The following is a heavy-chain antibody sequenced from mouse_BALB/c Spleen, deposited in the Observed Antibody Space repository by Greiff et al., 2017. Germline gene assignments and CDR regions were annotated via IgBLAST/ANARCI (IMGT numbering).Heavy chain of an antibody. V-gene: IGHV3-2*02. J-gene: IGHJ3*01. CDR3: ARPSYGSSYHLAY. Sequence: VQLKESGPGLVKPSQSLSLTCTVTGYSITSDYAWNWKRKFPGNKLEWMGYIRYSGSTSYNPSLKSRISITRDTSKNQFFLQLNSVTTEDTATYYCARPSYGSSYHLAYWGQGPLVTVSA. CDR2: IRYSGST. D-gene: IGHD1-1*01. CDR1: GYSITSDYA.